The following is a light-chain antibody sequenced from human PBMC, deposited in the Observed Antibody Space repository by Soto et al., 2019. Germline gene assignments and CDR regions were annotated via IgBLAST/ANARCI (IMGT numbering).Light chain of an antibody. CDR2: GAS. CDR3: QQYDSSPLYT. J-gene: IGKJ2*01. V-gene: IGKV3-20*01. Sequence: DIVLTQSPGTLSLSPGERATLSYRASQSVGSSHLAWYQQKPGQAPRLVIYGASNRATGIPDRFSGSGSGTDFTLTISRLEPEDFAVYYCQQYDSSPLYTFGQGTKLEIK. CDR1: QSVGSSH.